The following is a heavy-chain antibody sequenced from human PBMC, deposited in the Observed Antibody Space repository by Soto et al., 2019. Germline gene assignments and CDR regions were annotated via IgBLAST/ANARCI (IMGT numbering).Heavy chain of an antibody. Sequence: EVQLLESGGRLVQPGGSLRLSCAASGFTFSSYAMSCVRQAPGKGLEWVSAISGSGGSTYYADSVKGRFTISRDNSKVTLYLQMHSLRAEVAAVFYWAIAPTTYGSGSYYYYWGQGTLVTVSS. V-gene: IGHV3-23*01. CDR2: ISGSGGST. CDR3: AIAPTTYGSGSYYYY. CDR1: GFTFSSYA. D-gene: IGHD3-10*01. J-gene: IGHJ4*02.